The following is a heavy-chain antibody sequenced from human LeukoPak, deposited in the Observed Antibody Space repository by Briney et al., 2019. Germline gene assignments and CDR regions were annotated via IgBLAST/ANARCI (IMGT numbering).Heavy chain of an antibody. Sequence: AGGSLRLSCAVSGFTFIKYSMTWVRQAPGKGLEWVSAITASGASTDYADSVKGRFTITRDNSKNTLYLQMNSLRADDTAVYYCVKDHGWLLYSWGQGTLVTVSS. CDR1: GFTFIKYS. CDR3: VKDHGWLLYS. J-gene: IGHJ4*02. CDR2: ITASGAST. V-gene: IGHV3-23*01. D-gene: IGHD3-9*01.